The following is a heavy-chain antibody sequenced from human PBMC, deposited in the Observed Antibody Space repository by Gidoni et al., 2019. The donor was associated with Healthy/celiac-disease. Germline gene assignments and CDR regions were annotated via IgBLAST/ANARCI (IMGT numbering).Heavy chain of an antibody. CDR3: AKDRRDPGY. CDR2: ISCSSGST. Sequence: EVQLLESGGGLVQPEGSLRLSCAASGFTFSSYAMSWVRQAPGKGLEWVSDISCSSGSTYYADSVKGRLTISRDNSKNTLDLQMNSLRAEDTAVYYCAKDRRDPGYWGQGTLVTVSS. CDR1: GFTFSSYA. J-gene: IGHJ4*02. V-gene: IGHV3-23*01.